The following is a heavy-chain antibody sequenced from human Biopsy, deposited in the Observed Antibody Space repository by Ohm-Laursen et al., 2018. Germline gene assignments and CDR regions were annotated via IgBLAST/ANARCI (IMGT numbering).Heavy chain of an antibody. CDR1: GYSFNNYG. Sequence: ASVKVSCKASGYSFNNYGINWVRQAPGQGLEWMGRISGYNGNTKYAQKFQGRVTMTTDTSTSAVYMEVRSLRSDDTAVYYCARVALPLYLDNWGQGARVTVSS. CDR2: ISGYNGNT. CDR3: ARVALPLYLDN. V-gene: IGHV1-18*01. J-gene: IGHJ4*02. D-gene: IGHD2-21*01.